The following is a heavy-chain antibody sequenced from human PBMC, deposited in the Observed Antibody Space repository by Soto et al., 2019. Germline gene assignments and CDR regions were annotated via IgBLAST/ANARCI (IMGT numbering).Heavy chain of an antibody. V-gene: IGHV4-61*01. CDR2: IYYSGST. CDR3: ARGQCGGSCYVDY. Sequence: PSETLSLTCTVSGGSVSSGSYYWSWIRQPPGKGLEWIGYIYYSGSTNYNPSLKSRVTISVDTSKNQFSLKLSSVTAADTAVYYCARGQCGGSCYVDYWGQGTLVTVSS. J-gene: IGHJ4*02. D-gene: IGHD2-15*01. CDR1: GGSVSSGSYY.